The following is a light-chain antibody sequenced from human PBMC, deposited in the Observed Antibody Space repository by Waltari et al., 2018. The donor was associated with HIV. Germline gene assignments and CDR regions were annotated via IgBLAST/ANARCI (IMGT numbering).Light chain of an antibody. CDR1: QSLVHSDGNTY. J-gene: IGKJ2*01. Sequence: DVVMTQSPLSLPVTLGEPASISCRSSQSLVHSDGNTYLNWLQQRPGQSPRRLIYKVSYRDSGVPDRFSGSGSGTDFTLKISRVEAEDVGVYYCMQATQIPLTFGQGTKLEIK. V-gene: IGKV2-30*02. CDR2: KVS. CDR3: MQATQIPLT.